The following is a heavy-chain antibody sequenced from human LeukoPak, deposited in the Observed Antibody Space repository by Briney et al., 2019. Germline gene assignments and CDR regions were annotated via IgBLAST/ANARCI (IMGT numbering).Heavy chain of an antibody. CDR3: ARDPSEDDH. J-gene: IGHJ4*02. CDR1: GFSFSTYA. Sequence: GGSLRLSCAASGFSFSTYAMHWVRQAPGKGLEWVAVISYDGSTKYYGDSVKGRFTISSDNSKNTVYLRMNSLRTEDTAVYYCARDPSEDDHWGQGTLVTVSS. V-gene: IGHV3-30-3*01. CDR2: ISYDGSTK.